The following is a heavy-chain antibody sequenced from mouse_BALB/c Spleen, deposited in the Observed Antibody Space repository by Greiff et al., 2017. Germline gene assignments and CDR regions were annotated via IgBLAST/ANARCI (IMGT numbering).Heavy chain of an antibody. CDR3: TRDGLRRLRRYFDV. CDR2: IDPATGGT. D-gene: IGHD1-2*01. V-gene: IGHV1-15*01. Sequence: QVQLQQSGAELVRPGASVTLSCKASGYTFTDYEMHWVKQTPVHGLEWIGAIDPATGGTAYNQKFKGKATLTADKSSSTAYMELRSLTSEDSAVYYCTRDGLRRLRRYFDVWGAGTTVTVSA. CDR1: GYTFTDYE. J-gene: IGHJ1*01.